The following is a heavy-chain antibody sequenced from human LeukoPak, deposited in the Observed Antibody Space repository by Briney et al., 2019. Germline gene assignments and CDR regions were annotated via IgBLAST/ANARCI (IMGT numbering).Heavy chain of an antibody. Sequence: GGSLRLSCAASGCTFSSYGMHWVRQAPGKGLEWVAVISYDGSNKYYADSVKGRFTISRDNSKNTLYLQMNSLRAEDTAVYYCAKVQQWLVHGGGVDYWGQGTLVTVSS. CDR3: AKVQQWLVHGGGVDY. J-gene: IGHJ4*02. CDR2: ISYDGSNK. CDR1: GCTFSSYG. V-gene: IGHV3-30*18. D-gene: IGHD6-19*01.